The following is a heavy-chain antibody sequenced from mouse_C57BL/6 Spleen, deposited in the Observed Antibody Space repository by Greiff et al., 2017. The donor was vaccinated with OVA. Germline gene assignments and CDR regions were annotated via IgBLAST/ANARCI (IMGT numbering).Heavy chain of an antibody. CDR2: INYDGSST. J-gene: IGHJ3*01. Sequence: EVKLVESAGGLVQPGSSMKLSCTASGFTFSDYYMAWVRQVPEKGLEWVANINYDGSSTYYLDSLKSRFIISRDNAKNILYLQMSSLKSEDTATYYCARDTAQSGFAYWGQGTLVTVSA. CDR1: GFTFSDYY. CDR3: ARDTAQSGFAY. D-gene: IGHD3-2*02. V-gene: IGHV5-16*01.